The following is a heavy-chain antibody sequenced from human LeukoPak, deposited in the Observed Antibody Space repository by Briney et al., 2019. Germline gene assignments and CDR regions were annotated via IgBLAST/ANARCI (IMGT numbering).Heavy chain of an antibody. CDR2: IYYSGST. Sequence: SETLSLTCTVSGGSISSYYWSWIRQPPGKGLEWIGYIYYSGSTNYNPSLKSRVTISVDTSKNQFSLKLSSVTAADTAVYYCARARGSSWYVYWGQGTLVSVSS. D-gene: IGHD6-13*01. V-gene: IGHV4-59*01. CDR1: GGSISSYY. J-gene: IGHJ4*02. CDR3: ARARGSSWYVY.